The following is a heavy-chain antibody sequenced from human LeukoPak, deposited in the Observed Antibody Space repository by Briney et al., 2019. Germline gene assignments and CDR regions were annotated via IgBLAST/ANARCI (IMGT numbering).Heavy chain of an antibody. CDR2: IGGSGTRT. CDR3: AKDSGWILFDD. Sequence: GGSLRLSCAASGFTFSSPGMSWVRQTPAKGLEWVSGIGGSGTRTYYADSVKGRFTISRDNSKNTLYLQMNSLRDEDTAVYYCAKDSGWILFDDWGQGTLVTVSS. D-gene: IGHD2-2*03. CDR1: GFTFSSPG. J-gene: IGHJ4*02. V-gene: IGHV3-23*01.